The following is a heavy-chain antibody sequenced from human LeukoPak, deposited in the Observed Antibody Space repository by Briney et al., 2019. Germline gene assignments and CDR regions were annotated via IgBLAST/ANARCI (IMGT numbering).Heavy chain of an antibody. D-gene: IGHD2-2*01. CDR3: AKDPYGTRYFDY. CDR2: LSGSGYNT. V-gene: IGHV3-23*01. J-gene: IGHJ4*02. CDR1: GFTFSSHA. Sequence: GGSLRLSYAASGFTFSSHALSWVRQAPGKGLEWVSSLSGSGYNTYYADSAKGRFTISRDNSKNTVYLQMNSLRAEDTAVYYCAKDPYGTRYFDYWGQGTLVTVSS.